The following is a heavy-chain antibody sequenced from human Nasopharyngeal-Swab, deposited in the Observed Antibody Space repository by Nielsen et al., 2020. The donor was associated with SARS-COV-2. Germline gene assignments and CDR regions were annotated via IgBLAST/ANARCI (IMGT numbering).Heavy chain of an antibody. V-gene: IGHV3-9*01. CDR1: GFTFDDYA. D-gene: IGHD6-19*01. CDR2: ISWNSGSI. CDR3: AKIPVADDAFDI. Sequence: SLKISCAASGFTFDDYAMHWVRQDPGKGLEWVSGISWNSGSIGYADSVKGRFTISRDNAKNSLYLQMNSLRAEDTALYCCAKIPVADDAFDIWGQGTMVTVSS. J-gene: IGHJ3*02.